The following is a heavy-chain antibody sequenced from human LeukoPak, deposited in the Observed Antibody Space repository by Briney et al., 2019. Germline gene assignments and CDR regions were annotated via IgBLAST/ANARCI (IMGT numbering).Heavy chain of an antibody. J-gene: IGHJ6*03. CDR2: INHSGST. Sequence: PSETLSLTCAVYGGSFSGYYWSWIRQPPGKGLEWIGEINHSGSTNYNPSLKSRVTISVDTSKNQFSLKLSSVTAADTAVYYCAGSTTEFSYYYYMDVWGKGTTVTISS. D-gene: IGHD1-1*01. CDR3: AGSTTEFSYYYYMDV. V-gene: IGHV4-34*01. CDR1: GGSFSGYY.